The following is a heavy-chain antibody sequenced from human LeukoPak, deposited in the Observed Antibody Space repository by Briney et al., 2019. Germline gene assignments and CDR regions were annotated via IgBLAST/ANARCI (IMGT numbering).Heavy chain of an antibody. CDR2: ISGSGGST. D-gene: IGHD3-9*01. Sequence: PGGSLRLSCAASGFTFSSYAMSWVRQAPGKGLEWVSAISGSGGSTYYADSVKGRFTISRDNSKNTLYLQMNSLRAEDTAVYYCANTVHILTGSEYFQHWGQGTLVTVSS. V-gene: IGHV3-23*01. CDR3: ANTVHILTGSEYFQH. CDR1: GFTFSSYA. J-gene: IGHJ1*01.